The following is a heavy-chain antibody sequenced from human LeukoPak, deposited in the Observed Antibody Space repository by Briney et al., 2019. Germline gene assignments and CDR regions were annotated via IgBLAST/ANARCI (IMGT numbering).Heavy chain of an antibody. V-gene: IGHV4-4*02. J-gene: IGHJ4*02. CDR1: GFTFSTYAM. CDR3: AREVAVAGRNYFDY. D-gene: IGHD6-19*01. Sequence: GSLRLSCAASGFTFSTYAMSWVRQPPGKGLEWIGEIYHSGSTNYNPSLKSRVTISVDKSKNQFSLKLSSVTAADTAVYYCAREVAVAGRNYFDYWGQGTLVTVSS. CDR2: IYHSGST.